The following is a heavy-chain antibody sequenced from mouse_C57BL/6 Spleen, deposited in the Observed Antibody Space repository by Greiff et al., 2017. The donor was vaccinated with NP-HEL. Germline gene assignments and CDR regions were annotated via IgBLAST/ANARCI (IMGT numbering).Heavy chain of an antibody. Sequence: EVQLQESGGGLVKPGGSLKLSCAASGFTFSSYAMSWVRQTPEKRLEWVATISDGGSYTYYPDNVKGRFTISRDNAKNNLYLQMSHLKSEDTAMYYCARENDGYHWFAYWGQGTLVTVSA. CDR2: ISDGGSYT. CDR1: GFTFSSYA. D-gene: IGHD2-3*01. J-gene: IGHJ3*01. CDR3: ARENDGYHWFAY. V-gene: IGHV5-4*01.